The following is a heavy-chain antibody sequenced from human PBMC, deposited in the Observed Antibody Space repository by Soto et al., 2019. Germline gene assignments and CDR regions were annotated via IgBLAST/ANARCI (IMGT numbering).Heavy chain of an antibody. V-gene: IGHV1-2*02. CDR1: GYTFTDYY. Sequence: GASVKVSCKASGYTFTDYYMHWVRQAPGQGLEWMGWINPNSGGTNYAQKFRGRVTMTRDTSISTAYMELSRLRSDDTAVYYCARKLELQGSYYYYYDMDVWGQGTTVTVSS. J-gene: IGHJ6*02. CDR3: ARKLELQGSYYYYYDMDV. D-gene: IGHD1-7*01. CDR2: INPNSGGT.